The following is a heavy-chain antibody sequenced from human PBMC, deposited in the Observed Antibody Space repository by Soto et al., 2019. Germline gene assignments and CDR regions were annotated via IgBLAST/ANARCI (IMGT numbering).Heavy chain of an antibody. J-gene: IGHJ4*02. D-gene: IGHD1-26*01. V-gene: IGHV3-23*01. Sequence: GGSLRLACAASGFTFSSYAMSWVRQAPGKGLEWVSAISGSGGSTYYADSVKGRFTISRDNSKNTLYLQMNSLRAEDTAVYYCAKDGQWELLDPEAYYFDYWGQGTLVTVSS. CDR3: AKDGQWELLDPEAYYFDY. CDR1: GFTFSSYA. CDR2: ISGSGGST.